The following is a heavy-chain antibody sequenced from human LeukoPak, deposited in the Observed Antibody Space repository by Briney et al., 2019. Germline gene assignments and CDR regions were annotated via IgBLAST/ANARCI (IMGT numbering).Heavy chain of an antibody. J-gene: IGHJ4*02. CDR2: IYYSGST. V-gene: IGHV4-59*08. Sequence: SETLSLTCTVSGGSISGYYWSWIRQPPGKGLEWIGYIYYSGSTNYNPSLKSRVTISVDTSKNQFSLKLSSVTAADTAVYYCARATLAGLVPGWGQGTLVTVSS. D-gene: IGHD3/OR15-3a*01. CDR1: GGSISGYY. CDR3: ARATLAGLVPG.